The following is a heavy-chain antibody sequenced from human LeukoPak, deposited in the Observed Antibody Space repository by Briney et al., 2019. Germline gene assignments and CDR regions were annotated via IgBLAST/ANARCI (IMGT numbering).Heavy chain of an antibody. V-gene: IGHV3-21*01. Sequence: GGSLRLSCAASGFTFSSYSMNWVRQAPGKGLEWVSSISSSNSYIYYADSVKGRFTISRDNAKNSLYLQMNSLRAEDTAVYYCARDDYYDILTGLPGLDYWGQGTLVTVSS. J-gene: IGHJ4*02. CDR2: ISSSNSYI. D-gene: IGHD3-9*01. CDR3: ARDDYYDILTGLPGLDY. CDR1: GFTFSSYS.